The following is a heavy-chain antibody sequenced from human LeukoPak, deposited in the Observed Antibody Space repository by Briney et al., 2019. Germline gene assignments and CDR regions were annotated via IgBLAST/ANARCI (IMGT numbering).Heavy chain of an antibody. CDR3: ARDQSPESITIFGVVIIGFDY. D-gene: IGHD3-3*01. CDR1: VFTFSSYS. V-gene: IGHV3-21*01. Sequence: GGSLRLSCAASVFTFSSYSMNWVRQAPGKGLEWVSSISSSSSYIYYADSVKGRFTISRDNAKNSLYLQMNSLRAEDTAVYYCARDQSPESITIFGVVIIGFDYWGQGTLVTVSS. J-gene: IGHJ4*02. CDR2: ISSSSSYI.